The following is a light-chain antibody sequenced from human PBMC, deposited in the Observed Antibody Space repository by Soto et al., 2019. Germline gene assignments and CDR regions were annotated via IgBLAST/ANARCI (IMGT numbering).Light chain of an antibody. J-gene: IGKJ5*01. CDR1: QSVSSY. CDR2: DAS. V-gene: IGKV3-11*01. Sequence: EIVLTQSPATLCLSPGETATLSCRAGQSVSSYLAWYQQKPGQAPRLLIYDASNRATGIPARFSGSGSGTDFTLTISSLEPEDFAVYYCQQRSNWPTFGQGTRLEIK. CDR3: QQRSNWPT.